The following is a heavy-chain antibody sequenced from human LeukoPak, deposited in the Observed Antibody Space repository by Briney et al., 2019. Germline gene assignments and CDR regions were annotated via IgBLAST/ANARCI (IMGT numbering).Heavy chain of an antibody. V-gene: IGHV1-2*06. CDR1: GYTFTGYY. CDR3: ARGVEYSYGRTIDY. CDR2: INPNSGGT. Sequence: GSSVKVSYKASGYTFTGYYMHWVRQAPGQGLEWMGRINPNSGGTNYAQKFQGRVTMTRDTSISTAYMELSRLRSDDTAVYYCARGVEYSYGRTIDYWGQGTLVTVSS. J-gene: IGHJ4*02. D-gene: IGHD5-18*01.